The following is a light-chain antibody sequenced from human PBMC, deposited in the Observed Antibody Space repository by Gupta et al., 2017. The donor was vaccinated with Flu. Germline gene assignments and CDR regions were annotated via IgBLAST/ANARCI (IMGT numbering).Light chain of an antibody. CDR1: QSVSSY. J-gene: IGKJ5*01. Sequence: EIVLTQSPATLSLSPGERATLSCRASQSVSSYLAWYQQKPGQAPRLLIYDASNRVTGIPARFSGSGYGTDXTLTSSXREQEESAGYYCQHRSNWPPITVGXGTQVEIK. CDR3: QHRSNWPPIT. V-gene: IGKV3-11*01. CDR2: DAS.